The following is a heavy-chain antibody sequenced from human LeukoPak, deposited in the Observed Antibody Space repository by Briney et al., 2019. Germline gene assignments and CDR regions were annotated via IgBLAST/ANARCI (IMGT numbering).Heavy chain of an antibody. J-gene: IGHJ3*02. D-gene: IGHD1-26*01. V-gene: IGHV4-59*12. CDR2: IHYSGGIT. Sequence: PSETQSLTCTVSGGSISSNYWSWIRQPPGKGLEWIGYIHYSGGITYYNPSLKSRVTISVDTSKNQFSLRLSSVTAADTAIYYCARDRGSRDAFDIWGQGTMLTVSS. CDR3: ARDRGSRDAFDI. CDR1: GGSISSNY.